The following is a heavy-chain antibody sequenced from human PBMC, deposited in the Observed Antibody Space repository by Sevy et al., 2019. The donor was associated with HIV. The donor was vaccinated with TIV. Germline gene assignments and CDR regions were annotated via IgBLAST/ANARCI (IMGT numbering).Heavy chain of an antibody. D-gene: IGHD1-20*01. CDR2: MSGYDPGI. CDR1: GFTFSKSA. CDR3: VRDSEGYDFTHLDF. J-gene: IGHJ4*02. Sequence: GGSLRLSCAASGFTFSKSAMGWVRQAPGKGLEWVSVMSGYDPGIYYAPSVKGRFTISRDNSKNTLYLQMNSLGAEDTALYFCVRDSEGYDFTHLDFWGQGTLVTVSS. V-gene: IGHV3-23*01.